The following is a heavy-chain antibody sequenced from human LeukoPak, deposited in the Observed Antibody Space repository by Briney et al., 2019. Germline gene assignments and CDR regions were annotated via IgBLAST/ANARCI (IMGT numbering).Heavy chain of an antibody. V-gene: IGHV3-30*18. Sequence: GGSLRLSCAASGFTFSSYGMHWVRQAPGKGLEWVAVISYDGSNKYYADSVKGRFTISRDNSKNTLYLQMNSLRAEDTAVYYCANEGPSLIVATTYYFDYWGQGTLVTVSS. D-gene: IGHD5-12*01. CDR2: ISYDGSNK. CDR3: ANEGPSLIVATTYYFDY. CDR1: GFTFSSYG. J-gene: IGHJ4*02.